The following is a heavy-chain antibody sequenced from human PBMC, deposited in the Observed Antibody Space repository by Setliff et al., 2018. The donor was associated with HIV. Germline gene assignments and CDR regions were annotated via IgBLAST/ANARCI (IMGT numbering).Heavy chain of an antibody. J-gene: IGHJ3*01. CDR3: AREAMEGAFDL. CDR1: GGSIRTSY. Sequence: SETLSLTCTVSGGSIRTSYWSWIRQPPGKGLEWIGSIIYAERANYNPSLRSRVTISVDRSKDQFSLKLNSMTAADTARYYCAREAMEGAFDLWGQGTMVTVSS. V-gene: IGHV4-59*12. D-gene: IGHD1-1*01. CDR2: IIYAERA.